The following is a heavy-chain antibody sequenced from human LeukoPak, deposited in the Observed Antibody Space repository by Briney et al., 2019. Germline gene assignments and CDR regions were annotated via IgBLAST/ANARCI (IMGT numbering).Heavy chain of an antibody. D-gene: IGHD2-15*01. CDR2: IDKKDNLYAT. J-gene: IGHJ5*02. CDR1: GFSFSGSS. Sequence: PGGSLRLSCAASGFSFSGSSVLWVRQSSGRGLEWVGLIDKKDNLYATAYAESVRGRFTISRDDSKDTAFLHMDSLKTEDTALYYCTRDRGTYNWFDPWGQGTLVTVSS. CDR3: TRDRGTYNWFDP. V-gene: IGHV3-73*01.